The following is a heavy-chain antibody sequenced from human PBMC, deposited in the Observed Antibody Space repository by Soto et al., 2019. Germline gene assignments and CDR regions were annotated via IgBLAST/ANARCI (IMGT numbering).Heavy chain of an antibody. CDR1: GFSLTTGGVG. D-gene: IGHD3-10*01. V-gene: IGHV2-5*02. CDR2: IYWDDDK. Sequence: QITLKESGPTLVKPTQTLTLTCTFSGFSLTTGGVGVGWIRQPPGKALEWLAFIYWDDDKRYRPSLKSRLTITKDISKHQVVLRMTNMDPVDIATYYCAHRPSWFYHFDFWGQGTLVTVSS. CDR3: AHRPSWFYHFDF. J-gene: IGHJ4*02.